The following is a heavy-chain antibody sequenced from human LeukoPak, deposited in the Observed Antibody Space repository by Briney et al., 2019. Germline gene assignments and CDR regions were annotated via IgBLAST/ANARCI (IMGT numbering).Heavy chain of an antibody. CDR3: ARRLAGTEDY. D-gene: IGHD6-13*01. CDR2: IYYSGST. Sequence: SETLSLTCTVSGGSISSSSYYWGWIRQPPGKGLAWIGSIYYSGSTYYNPSLKSRVTISVDTSKNQFSLKLTSVTAADTAVYYCARRLAGTEDYWGQGTPVTVSS. J-gene: IGHJ4*02. V-gene: IGHV4-39*01. CDR1: GGSISSSSYY.